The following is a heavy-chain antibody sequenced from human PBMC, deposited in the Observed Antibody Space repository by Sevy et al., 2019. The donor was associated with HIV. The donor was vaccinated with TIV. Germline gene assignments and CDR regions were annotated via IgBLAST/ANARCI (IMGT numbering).Heavy chain of an antibody. CDR2: ISSSGSTI. D-gene: IGHD3-3*01. Sequence: GGSLRLSCAASGFTFSDYYMSWIRQAPGKGLEWVSYISSSGSTIYYADSMKGRFTISRDNAKNSLYLQMNSLRAEDTAVYYCARGSQTYYDFWSGYLGGYYFDYWGQGTLVTVSS. V-gene: IGHV3-11*01. J-gene: IGHJ4*02. CDR3: ARGSQTYYDFWSGYLGGYYFDY. CDR1: GFTFSDYY.